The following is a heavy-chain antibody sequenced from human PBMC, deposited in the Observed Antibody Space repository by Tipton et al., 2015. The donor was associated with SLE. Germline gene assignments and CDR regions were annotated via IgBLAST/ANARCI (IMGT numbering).Heavy chain of an antibody. CDR2: IYYSGST. CDR3: ARPRRIVGATSDAFDI. CDR1: GGSISSGSYY. Sequence: TLSLTCTVSGGSISSGSYYWSWIRQPPGKGLEWIGYIYYSGSTNYNPSLKSRVTISVDTSKNQFSLKLSSVTAADTAVYYCARPRRIVGATSDAFDIWGQGTMVTVSS. J-gene: IGHJ3*02. V-gene: IGHV4-61*01. D-gene: IGHD1-26*01.